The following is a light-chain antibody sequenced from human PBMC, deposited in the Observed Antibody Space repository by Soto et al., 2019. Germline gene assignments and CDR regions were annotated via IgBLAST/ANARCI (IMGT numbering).Light chain of an antibody. Sequence: IPITPSPFPPSSSVGDRVTLPFPARQSISSCLAWYQQKPGKAPKLLIYDASSLESGVPSRFSGSGSGTEFTLTISSLQPDYFATYYCQQYNSYPWTFGQGTKVE. CDR3: QQYNSYPWT. CDR2: DAS. CDR1: QSISSC. J-gene: IGKJ1*01. V-gene: IGKV1-5*01.